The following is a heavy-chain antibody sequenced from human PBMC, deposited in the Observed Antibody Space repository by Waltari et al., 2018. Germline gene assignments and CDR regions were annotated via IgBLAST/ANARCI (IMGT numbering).Heavy chain of an antibody. CDR2: INHSGST. V-gene: IGHV4-34*01. CDR3: AEGMGGYFDY. CDR1: GGSFSGYY. Sequence: QVQLQQWGAGLLKPSETLSLTCAVYGGSFSGYYWSWIRQPPGKGLEWIGEINHSGSTNYNPSLKSRVTISVDTSKNQFSLKLSSVTAADTAVYYCAEGMGGYFDYWGQGTLVTVSS. J-gene: IGHJ4*02. D-gene: IGHD3-16*01.